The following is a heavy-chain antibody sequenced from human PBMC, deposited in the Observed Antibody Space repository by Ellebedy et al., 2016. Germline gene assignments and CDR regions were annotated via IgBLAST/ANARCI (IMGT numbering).Heavy chain of an antibody. V-gene: IGHV3-21*01. J-gene: IGHJ4*02. D-gene: IGHD2-21*02. CDR3: ARSYCDGDCHRYFDY. CDR1: GFTFSSYS. Sequence: GESLKISCAASGFTFSSYSMNWVRQAPGKGLEWVSSISSSNDYIYYADSVKGRFTISRDNAKNSLHRQVSSLKAKDTAVYYCARSYCDGDCHRYFDYWGQGTLVTVSS. CDR2: ISSSNDYI.